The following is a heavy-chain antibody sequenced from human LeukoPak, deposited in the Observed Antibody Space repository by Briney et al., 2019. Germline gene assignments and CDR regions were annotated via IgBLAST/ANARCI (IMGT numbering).Heavy chain of an antibody. V-gene: IGHV3-23*01. J-gene: IGHJ4*02. CDR3: AKKGIAAAGYNPRGYYFDY. CDR2: ISGSGGST. CDR1: GFTFSSYA. D-gene: IGHD6-13*01. Sequence: PGGSLRLSCAASGFTFSSYAMSWVRQAPGKGLEWVSVISGSGGSTYYADSVKGRFTISRDNSKNTLYLQMNSLRAEDTAVYYCAKKGIAAAGYNPRGYYFDYWGQGTLVTVSS.